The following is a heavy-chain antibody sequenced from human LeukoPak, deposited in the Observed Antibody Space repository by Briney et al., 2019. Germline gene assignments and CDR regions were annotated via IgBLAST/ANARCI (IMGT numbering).Heavy chain of an antibody. Sequence: ASVKVSCKASGYTFTSYAMNWVRQAPGQGLEWMGWINTNTGNPTYAQGFTGRFVFFLDTFVSTAYLQISSLKAEDTAVYYCARGPPYYYDSGTHLGADYYYYGMDVWGQGTTVTVSS. D-gene: IGHD3-10*01. V-gene: IGHV7-4-1*02. CDR2: INTNTGNP. CDR1: GYTFTSYA. J-gene: IGHJ6*02. CDR3: ARGPPYYYDSGTHLGADYYYYGMDV.